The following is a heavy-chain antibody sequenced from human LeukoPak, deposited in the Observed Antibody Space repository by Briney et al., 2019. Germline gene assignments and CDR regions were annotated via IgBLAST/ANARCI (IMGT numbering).Heavy chain of an antibody. V-gene: IGHV3-15*01. D-gene: IGHD3-22*01. CDR3: TTGHYYDSSGPDY. J-gene: IGHJ4*02. Sequence: PGGSLRLSCGASGFTFSNAWMSWVRQAPGKGLEWVGRIKSKTDGGTTDYAAPVKGRFTISRDDSKNTLYLQMNSLKTEDTAVYYCTTGHYYDSSGPDYWGQGTLVTVST. CDR2: IKSKTDGGTT. CDR1: GFTFSNAW.